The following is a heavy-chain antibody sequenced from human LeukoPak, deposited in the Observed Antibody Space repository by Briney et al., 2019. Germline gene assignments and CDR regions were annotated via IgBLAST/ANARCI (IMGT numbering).Heavy chain of an antibody. J-gene: IGHJ4*02. D-gene: IGHD3-22*01. CDR2: ISAYNGNT. CDR3: ARGGLYYDSSGYPFDY. V-gene: IGHV1-18*01. Sequence: ASVKVSCKASGYTFTSYGISWVRQAPGQGLEWMGWISAYNGNTNYAQKLQGRVTMTTDTSTSTAYMELRSLRSDDTAVYYCARGGLYYDSSGYPFDYWGQGTLVTVSS. CDR1: GYTFTSYG.